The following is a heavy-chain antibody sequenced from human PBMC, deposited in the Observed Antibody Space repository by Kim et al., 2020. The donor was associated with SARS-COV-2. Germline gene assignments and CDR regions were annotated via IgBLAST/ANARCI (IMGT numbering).Heavy chain of an antibody. J-gene: IGHJ6*02. CDR3: ARDPTIGGDGYNPFYYYGRDV. CDR1: GFTFSSYG. CDR2: IWYDGSNK. D-gene: IGHD3-16*01. V-gene: IGHV3-33*01. Sequence: GGSLRLSCEASGFTFSSYGMHWVRQAPGKGLEWVAVIWYDGSNKYYADSGKGRFTISRDNSKNTLYLQMNSLRAEDTAVYYCARDPTIGGDGYNPFYYYGRDVCCQGSTFSVSS.